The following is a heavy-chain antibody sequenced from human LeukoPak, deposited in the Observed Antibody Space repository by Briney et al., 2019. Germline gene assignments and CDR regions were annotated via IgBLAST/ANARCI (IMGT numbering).Heavy chain of an antibody. CDR3: ARVPSYGSGNWGAFDI. CDR1: GFTFSSYG. V-gene: IGHV3-30*02. CDR2: IRYDGSNK. J-gene: IGHJ3*02. Sequence: GGSLRLSCAASGFTFSSYGMHWVRQAPGKGLEWVAFIRYDGSNKYYADSVKGRFTISRDNSKNTLYLQMNSLRAEDTAVYYCARVPSYGSGNWGAFDIWGQGTMVTVSS. D-gene: IGHD3-10*01.